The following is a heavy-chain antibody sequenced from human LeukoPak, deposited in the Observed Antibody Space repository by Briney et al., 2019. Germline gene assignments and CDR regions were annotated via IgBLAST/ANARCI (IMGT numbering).Heavy chain of an antibody. J-gene: IGHJ2*01. CDR3: ARGGDGNVYWYFDL. D-gene: IGHD3-16*01. CDR2: IYYTGNT. Sequence: PSEXLSLTCTVSGGSIGGYFWTWIRQPPGKGLEWIGHIYYTGNTNYYPSLKNRVSISVDTSKNQFSLKLSSVTAADTAVYYCARGGDGNVYWYFDLWGRGTLVTASS. CDR1: GGSIGGYF. V-gene: IGHV4-59*01.